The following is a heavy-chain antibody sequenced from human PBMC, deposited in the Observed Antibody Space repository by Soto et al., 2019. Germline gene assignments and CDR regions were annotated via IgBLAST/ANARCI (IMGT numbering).Heavy chain of an antibody. V-gene: IGHV1-3*01. Sequence: ASVKVSCKASGYTFTSYAMHWVRQAPGQRLEWMGWINAGNGNTKYSQKFQGRVTITRDTSASTAYMELNSLRAEDTAVYYCASATINTSIRNALDIWGPGTLVTVSS. CDR1: GYTFTSYA. J-gene: IGHJ3*02. CDR2: INAGNGNT. CDR3: ASATINTSIRNALDI. D-gene: IGHD2-2*02.